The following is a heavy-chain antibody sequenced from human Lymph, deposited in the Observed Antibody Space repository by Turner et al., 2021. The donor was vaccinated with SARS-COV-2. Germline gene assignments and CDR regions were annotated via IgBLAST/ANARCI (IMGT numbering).Heavy chain of an antibody. J-gene: IGHJ4*02. CDR3: ARHFYVSGGYLSYYFDY. CDR1: GLTFRSYD. CDR2: IWYYGSNK. Sequence: QETLSETGGGVVQSGRSMRFSCAGYGLTFRSYDMQWFRRAPGKGVEGVAFIWYYGSNKYYADSVKGRFTISIDNSKNTLSLQMNCVRAEDTAVYYCARHFYVSGGYLSYYFDYWGQGTLVTVSS. V-gene: IGHV3-33*01. D-gene: IGHD3-22*01.